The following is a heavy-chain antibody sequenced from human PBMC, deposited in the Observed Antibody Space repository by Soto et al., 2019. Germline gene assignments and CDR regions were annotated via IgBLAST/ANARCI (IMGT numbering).Heavy chain of an antibody. D-gene: IGHD6-19*01. V-gene: IGHV4-59*01. Sequence: NPSESLSLTCTVSGGSIRTYYWSWIRQPPGKGLEWIGYIYYSGNTNYTPSPKSRVTISLDTSKNQFSLKLSSVTAADTAVYYCASGINSSGWYPTIDYWGQGTLVTVSS. CDR2: IYYSGNT. J-gene: IGHJ4*02. CDR1: GGSIRTYY. CDR3: ASGINSSGWYPTIDY.